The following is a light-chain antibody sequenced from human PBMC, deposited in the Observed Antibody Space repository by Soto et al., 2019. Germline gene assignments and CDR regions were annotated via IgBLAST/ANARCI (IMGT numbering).Light chain of an antibody. J-gene: IGKJ5*01. CDR3: QQRYNWPIT. Sequence: EVVLTQYKGTLSLSPGERATLSCRASQSVRSNYLAWHQQKPAQAPRLLINRASTRAPGIPARFSGSGSGTDFTLTISSLEPEDFSVYYCQQRYNWPITFGQGRLLEVK. CDR2: RAS. V-gene: IGKV3D-20*02. CDR1: QSVRSNY.